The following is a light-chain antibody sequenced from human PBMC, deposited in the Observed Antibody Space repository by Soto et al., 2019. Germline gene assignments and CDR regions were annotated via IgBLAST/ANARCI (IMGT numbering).Light chain of an antibody. CDR1: SRDVGGYNY. CDR3: SSYTSSSTPYV. J-gene: IGLJ1*01. Sequence: QSALTQPASVSGSPGQSVTISCTGTSRDVGGYNYFSSYQQHPGKAPTLMIYEDSNRPSGVSYRFSGSKSSNTTTLTITGRQAEDEADCYCSSYTSSSTPYVFGTGTKLTVL. CDR2: EDS. V-gene: IGLV2-14*01.